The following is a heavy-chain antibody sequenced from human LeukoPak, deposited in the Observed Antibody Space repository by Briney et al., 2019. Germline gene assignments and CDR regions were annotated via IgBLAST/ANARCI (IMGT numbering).Heavy chain of an antibody. V-gene: IGHV4-59*01. Sequence: SETLSLTCTVSGGSISSYYWSWIRQAPGKGLEWIGYIYYSGSTNNNPSLKSRVTISLDTSKNQFSLKLRSVTAADTAVYFCAKGGYSSSWGNYYYYMDVWGKGTTVTVSS. CDR2: IYYSGST. CDR3: AKGGYSSSWGNYYYYMDV. D-gene: IGHD6-13*01. CDR1: GGSISSYY. J-gene: IGHJ6*03.